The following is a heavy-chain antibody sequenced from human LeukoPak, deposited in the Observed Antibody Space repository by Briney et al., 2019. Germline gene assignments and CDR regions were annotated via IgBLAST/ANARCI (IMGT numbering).Heavy chain of an antibody. V-gene: IGHV1-2*02. Sequence: ASVKVSCKASGYTFTGYYMHWVRQAPGQGLEWMGWINPNNGDTNYTQKFQGRVTMTRDTSINTAYMELSRRRSDATAIYYCARFYYDTSGPTNGDCWGQGTLVTVSS. D-gene: IGHD3-22*01. CDR3: ARFYYDTSGPTNGDC. J-gene: IGHJ4*02. CDR1: GYTFTGYY. CDR2: INPNNGDT.